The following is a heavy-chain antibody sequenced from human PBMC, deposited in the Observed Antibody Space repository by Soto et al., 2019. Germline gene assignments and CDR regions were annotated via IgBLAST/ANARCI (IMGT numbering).Heavy chain of an antibody. CDR3: ARGDAWTHDPFDY. Sequence: QVQLVESGGGVVQPGRSLRLSCAASGFTFSSYGMHCVRQAPVKGLEWVAVLWYDGSNKYYADSVKGRFTISRDNSKNTLYLQITSLRAEDTAVYYCARGDAWTHDPFDYWGQGTLVTVSS. D-gene: IGHD3-16*01. J-gene: IGHJ4*02. CDR1: GFTFSSYG. CDR2: LWYDGSNK. V-gene: IGHV3-33*01.